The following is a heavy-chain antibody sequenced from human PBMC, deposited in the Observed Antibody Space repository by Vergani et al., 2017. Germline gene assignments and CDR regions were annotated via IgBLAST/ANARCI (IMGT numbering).Heavy chain of an antibody. Sequence: QLQLQESGPGLVKPSETLSLTCTVSGGSISSSSYYWGWIRQPPGKGLEWIGSIYYSGSTYYNPSLKSRVTISVDTSKNQFSLKLSSVTGAATAVYYCARTWIGCGGNFRRWGQGTLVTVSS. CDR1: GGSISSSSYY. CDR2: IYYSGST. V-gene: IGHV4-39*07. J-gene: IGHJ4*02. CDR3: ARTWIGCGGNFRR. D-gene: IGHD4-23*01.